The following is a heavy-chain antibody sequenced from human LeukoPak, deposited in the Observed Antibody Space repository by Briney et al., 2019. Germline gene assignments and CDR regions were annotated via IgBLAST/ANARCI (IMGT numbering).Heavy chain of an antibody. CDR3: ARDRGGYQMDY. CDR2: IYYSGST. J-gene: IGHJ4*02. V-gene: IGHV4-31*03. CDR1: GVSISSGGYY. D-gene: IGHD2-15*01. Sequence: SQTLSLTCTVSGVSISSGGYYWSWIRQRPGEGLEWIGYIYYSGSTYYNPSLKSRVTISVDTSKNQFSLKLTSMTAADTAVYYCARDRGGYQMDYWGQGTLVTVSS.